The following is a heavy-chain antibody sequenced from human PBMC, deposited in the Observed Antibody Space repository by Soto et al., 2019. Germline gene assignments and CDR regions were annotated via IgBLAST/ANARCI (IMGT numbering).Heavy chain of an antibody. CDR2: IFYNGDT. D-gene: IGHD4-4*01. V-gene: IGHV4-30-4*01. CDR3: EREGRLQSLGY. J-gene: IGHJ4*02. CDR1: GGSISNPDHY. Sequence: SETLSLTCTVSGGSISNPDHYWSWIRQPPGKGLEWIGSIFYNGDTSYNPSLESRLSISVDTSKNQFSLSLSSVTASDTAVYFCEREGRLQSLGYWGQGTLVTVSS.